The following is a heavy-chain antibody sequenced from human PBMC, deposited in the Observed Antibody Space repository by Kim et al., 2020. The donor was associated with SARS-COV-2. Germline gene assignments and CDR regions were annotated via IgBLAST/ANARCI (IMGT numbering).Heavy chain of an antibody. V-gene: IGHV3-23*01. CDR3: VNRAGDRLWYFDY. J-gene: IGHJ4*02. D-gene: IGHD2-21*01. CDR1: GFTFSDFP. Sequence: GGSLRLSCAASGFTFSDFPMIWVRQAPGKGLEWVASISISGDRTYYADSVKGRFTISRDNTKNTLYLQMGGLRAEDTALYYCVNRAGDRLWYFDYWGQGT. CDR2: ISISGDRT.